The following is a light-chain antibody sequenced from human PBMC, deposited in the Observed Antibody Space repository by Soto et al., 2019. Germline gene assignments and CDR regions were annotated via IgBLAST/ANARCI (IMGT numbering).Light chain of an antibody. CDR1: SRGIGNSSS. V-gene: IGLV2-14*01. J-gene: IGLJ3*02. CDR3: CSYSSSTTSTWV. CDR2: EVS. Sequence: QSALPPTPSVSVPPGQSIIIACIGISRGIGNSSSVSWDQQHPVKAQKVLIYEVSSRPSGVSHRFSGSKSGNTASLTISGLQAEDEADYYCCSYSSSTTSTWVFGGGTKVTVL.